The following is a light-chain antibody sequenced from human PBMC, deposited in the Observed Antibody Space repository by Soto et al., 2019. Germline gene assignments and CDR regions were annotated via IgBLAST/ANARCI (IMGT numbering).Light chain of an antibody. V-gene: IGKV3D-15*01. CDR3: QQYDNWLGT. Sequence: EIVMTPSPATLSVSPGERATLSCRASQSFSRNLAWYQQTTDQAPRLLIYGASTRATGIPARFSCSGSGTEFTLTISSLQSEEFAVYYCQQYDNWLGTFGQGTKVE. CDR1: QSFSRN. CDR2: GAS. J-gene: IGKJ1*01.